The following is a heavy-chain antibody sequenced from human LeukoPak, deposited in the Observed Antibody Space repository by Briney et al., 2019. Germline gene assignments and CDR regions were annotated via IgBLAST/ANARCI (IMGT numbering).Heavy chain of an antibody. Sequence: GGSLRLSCAASGFTFSSYAMSWVRQAPGKGLERVSAISGSDGSTYYADSVKGRFTISRDNSKNTLYLQMNSLRAEDTAVYYCAKGTRTSYGSGTTWFDPWGQGTLVTVSS. D-gene: IGHD3-10*01. CDR1: GFTFSSYA. CDR2: ISGSDGST. J-gene: IGHJ5*02. CDR3: AKGTRTSYGSGTTWFDP. V-gene: IGHV3-23*01.